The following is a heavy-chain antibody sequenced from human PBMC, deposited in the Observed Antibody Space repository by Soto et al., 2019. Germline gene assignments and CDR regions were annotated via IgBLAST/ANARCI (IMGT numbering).Heavy chain of an antibody. CDR2: INHSGST. D-gene: IGHD1-26*01. V-gene: IGHV4-34*01. CDR1: GGSFSGYY. CDR3: ARGVGKRHHLRPDY. Sequence: NPSETLSLTCAVYGGSFSGYYWSWIRQPPGKGLEWIGEINHSGSTNYNPSLKSRVTISVDTSKNQFSLKLSSVTAAVTAVYYCARGVGKRHHLRPDYWGQGTLVTVSS. J-gene: IGHJ4*02.